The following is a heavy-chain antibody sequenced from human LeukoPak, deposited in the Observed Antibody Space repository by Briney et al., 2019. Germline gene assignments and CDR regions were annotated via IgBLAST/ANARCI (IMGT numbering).Heavy chain of an antibody. D-gene: IGHD1-14*01. V-gene: IGHV3-30*03. CDR1: GFTFSSYG. CDR3: ARETGDWYFDL. Sequence: PGASLRLSCAASGFTFSSYGMHWVRQAPGKGLEWVAVISYDGSNKYYADSVKGRFTISRDNSKNTLYLQMNSLRAEDTAVYYCARETGDWYFDLWGRGTLVTVSS. CDR2: ISYDGSNK. J-gene: IGHJ2*01.